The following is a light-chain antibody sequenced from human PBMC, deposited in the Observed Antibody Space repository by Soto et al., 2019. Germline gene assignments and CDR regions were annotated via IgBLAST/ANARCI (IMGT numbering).Light chain of an antibody. V-gene: IGLV2-14*03. CDR2: GVX. Sequence: QSALTQPASVSGSPGQSITISCTGTSSDVGAYKYVSWYQQHPGKVPKLIIYGVXXXXSGVSYRFSGYKSGNTAFLTISGLQPEDEADYYCSSFTGTTTLDVFGTGTMVT. CDR1: SSDVGAYKY. CDR3: SSFTGTTTLDV. J-gene: IGLJ1*01.